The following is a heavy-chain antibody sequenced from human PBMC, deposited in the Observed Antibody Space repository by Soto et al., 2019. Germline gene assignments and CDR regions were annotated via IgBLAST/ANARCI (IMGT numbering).Heavy chain of an antibody. Sequence: ASVKVSCKASGGTFSSYAISWVRQAPGQGLEWMGGIIPIFGTANYAQKFQGRVTITADESTSTAYMELSSLGSEETAVYYCARGLPPIRYHWDQDYYYYGMDVWGQGTTVTVSS. CDR1: GGTFSSYA. V-gene: IGHV1-69*13. D-gene: IGHD3-9*01. J-gene: IGHJ6*02. CDR2: IIPIFGTA. CDR3: ARGLPPIRYHWDQDYYYYGMDV.